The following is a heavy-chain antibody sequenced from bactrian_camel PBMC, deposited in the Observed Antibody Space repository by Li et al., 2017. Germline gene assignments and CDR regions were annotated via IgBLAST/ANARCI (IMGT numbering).Heavy chain of an antibody. V-gene: IGHV3S60*01. CDR1: GYTFANCR. J-gene: IGHJ4*01. D-gene: IGHD5*01. Sequence: HVQLVESGGGSVQAGGSLRLSCTASGYTFANCRKLFWYRQVPGYERELVSKIGADGVTDYADSVKGRFTMSQDNAKNTVYLQMNSLKPEDTALYYCSVATTSGTFNYWGQGTQVTVS. CDR3: SVATTSGTFNY. CDR2: IGADGVT.